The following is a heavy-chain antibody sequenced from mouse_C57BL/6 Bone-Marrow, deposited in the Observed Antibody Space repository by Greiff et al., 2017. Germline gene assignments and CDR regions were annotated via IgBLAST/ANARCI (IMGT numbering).Heavy chain of an antibody. Sequence: QVQLQQSGAELARPGASVKLSCKASGYTFTSYGISWVKQRPGQGLEWIGEIYPRSGNTYYNEKFKGKATLTADKSSSTAYMELRSLTSEDSAVYFCARGYGSSEYFDVWGTGTTVTVSS. CDR2: IYPRSGNT. CDR1: GYTFTSYG. D-gene: IGHD1-1*01. J-gene: IGHJ1*03. V-gene: IGHV1-81*01. CDR3: ARGYGSSEYFDV.